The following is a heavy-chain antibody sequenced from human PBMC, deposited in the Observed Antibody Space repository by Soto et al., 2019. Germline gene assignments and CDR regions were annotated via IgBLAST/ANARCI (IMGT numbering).Heavy chain of an antibody. D-gene: IGHD3-22*01. Sequence: ASVKVSCKASGYTFTSYYIHWVRQAPGKGLEWMGGFDPEDGETIYAQRFQGRVTMTRDTSTSTVYMELSSLRSEDTAVYYCARDPTMIVVVDTYYFDYWGQGTLVTVSS. CDR2: FDPEDGET. CDR1: GYTFTSYY. J-gene: IGHJ4*02. V-gene: IGHV1-46*01. CDR3: ARDPTMIVVVDTYYFDY.